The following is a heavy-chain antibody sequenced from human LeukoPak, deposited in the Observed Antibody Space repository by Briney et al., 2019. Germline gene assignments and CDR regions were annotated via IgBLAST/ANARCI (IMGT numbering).Heavy chain of an antibody. V-gene: IGHV4-39*01. CDR3: ARQGYCSGGSCYTDDYFDY. J-gene: IGHJ4*02. Sequence: SETLSLTCTVSGGSISSSSYYWGWIRQPPGKGLEWIGSIYYSGSTYYNPSLMSRVTISVDTSKNQFSLKLSSVTAADTAVYYCARQGYCSGGSCYTDDYFDYWGQGTLVTVSS. D-gene: IGHD2-15*01. CDR1: GGSISSSSYY. CDR2: IYYSGST.